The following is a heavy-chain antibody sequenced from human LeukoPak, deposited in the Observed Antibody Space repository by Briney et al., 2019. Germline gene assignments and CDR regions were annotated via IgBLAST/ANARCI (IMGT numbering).Heavy chain of an antibody. J-gene: IGHJ4*02. CDR2: ISSSSSTI. V-gene: IGHV3-48*01. CDR1: GFTFSSYS. CDR3: AKDAEWFGELLGGRPGV. Sequence: RPGGSLRLSCAASGFTFSSYSMNWVRQAPGKGLEWVSYISSSSSTIYYADSVKGRFTISRDNSKNTLYLQMNSLRAEDTAVYYCAKDAEWFGELLGGRPGVWGQGTLVTVSS. D-gene: IGHD3-10*01.